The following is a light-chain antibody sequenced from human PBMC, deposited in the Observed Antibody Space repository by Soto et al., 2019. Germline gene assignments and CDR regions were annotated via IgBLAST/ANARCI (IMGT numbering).Light chain of an antibody. CDR3: GSWDRSLASAV. J-gene: IGLJ2*01. CDR2: END. CDR1: SSNIEIHY. V-gene: IGLV1-51*02. Sequence: QTVVTQPPSVSAAPGQKVTISCSGGSSNIEIHYVSWYQQFPGTAPKLLIYENDRRPSGTPDRFSGSKSGRSATLDITGLQTGDEADYYCGSWDRSLASAVFGGGTKLTVL.